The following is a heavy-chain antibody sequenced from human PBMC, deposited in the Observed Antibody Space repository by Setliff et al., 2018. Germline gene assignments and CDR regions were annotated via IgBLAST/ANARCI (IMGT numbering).Heavy chain of an antibody. J-gene: IGHJ3*02. V-gene: IGHV1-2*02. D-gene: IGHD2-2*01. CDR1: GFSFTDYL. CDR3: ARAPGTVVVPASRSALDI. Sequence: ASVKVSCKASGFSFTDYLMNWMRQAPEQGLEWMGRINLNTGNIFYAQEFQGRVTLTRDTSTSTAYMELTGLRYDDTAVYYCARAPGTVVVPASRSALDIWGQGTMVTVS. CDR2: INLNTGNI.